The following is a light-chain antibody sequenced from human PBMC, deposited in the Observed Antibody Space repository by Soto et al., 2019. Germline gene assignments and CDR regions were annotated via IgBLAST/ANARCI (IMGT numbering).Light chain of an antibody. V-gene: IGKV3-11*01. CDR1: HIESKS. CDR2: DAS. Sequence: PPSVSVAPGQTARITCGGDHIESKSVHWYQQKPGQPPRLLIYDASNRATGIPARFSGSGSGTDFTLTISSLEPEDFAVYYCHQRSNWPITFGQGTRLEIK. CDR3: HQRSNWPIT. J-gene: IGKJ5*01.